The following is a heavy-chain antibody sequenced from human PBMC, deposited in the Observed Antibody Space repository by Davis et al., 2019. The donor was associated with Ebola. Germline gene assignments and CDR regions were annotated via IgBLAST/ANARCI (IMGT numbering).Heavy chain of an antibody. CDR3: VRAFGSGSYYV. V-gene: IGHV4-61*09. CDR1: GGSISSGSYY. CDR2: IYTSGST. J-gene: IGHJ4*02. Sequence: PSETLSLTCTVSGGSISSGSYYWSWIRQPAGKGLEWIGHIYTSGSTNYNPSLKSRVTISVHTSKNQFSLRLTSVTAADTAVYYCVRAFGSGSYYVWGQGTLVTVSS. D-gene: IGHD3-10*01.